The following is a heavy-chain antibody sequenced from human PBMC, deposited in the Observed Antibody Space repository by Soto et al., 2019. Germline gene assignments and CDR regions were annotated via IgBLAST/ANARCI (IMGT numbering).Heavy chain of an antibody. CDR1: GGSVSNSNYY. V-gene: IGHV4-39*01. CDR3: VSHRTSGLTQAYFDY. CDR2: VYYRGRS. D-gene: IGHD7-27*01. Sequence: SETLSLTCTVSGGSVSNSNYYWGWNRQSPGKGLEWIGSVYYRGRSYSKSSVKSRVTISVDTSSNQFSLNLNSVTASDTAVYFCVSHRTSGLTQAYFDYWGPGALVTVSS. J-gene: IGHJ4*02.